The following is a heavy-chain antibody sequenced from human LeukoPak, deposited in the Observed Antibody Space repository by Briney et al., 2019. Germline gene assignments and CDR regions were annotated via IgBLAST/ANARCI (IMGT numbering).Heavy chain of an antibody. CDR2: IRYSGST. V-gene: IGHV4-59*08. J-gene: IGHJ4*02. CDR1: GDSIGGYY. Sequence: SETLSLTCTVSGDSIGGYYWSWIRQPPGKGLEWIGYIRYSGSTNYNPSLKSRVTISVDTSENQFSLKLSSVTAADTAVYYCARHYCSGGSCNFDHWGQGTLVTVSS. CDR3: ARHYCSGGSCNFDH. D-gene: IGHD2-15*01.